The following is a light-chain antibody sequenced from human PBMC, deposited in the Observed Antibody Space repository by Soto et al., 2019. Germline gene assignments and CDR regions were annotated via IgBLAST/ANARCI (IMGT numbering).Light chain of an antibody. Sequence: EIVLTQSPDTLSVSPGERATLSCRASQSISRTLAWYQQKSGQPPRLLIYDASTSATGFPARFSGSGSGTEFTLTICSLQSEDFAVYDCQQYNNWPLTLGGGTTVEIK. CDR3: QQYNNWPLT. CDR2: DAS. CDR1: QSISRT. J-gene: IGKJ4*01. V-gene: IGKV3D-15*01.